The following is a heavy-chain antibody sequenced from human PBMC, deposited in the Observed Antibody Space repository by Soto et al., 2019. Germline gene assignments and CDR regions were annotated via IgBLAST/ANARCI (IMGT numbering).Heavy chain of an antibody. Sequence: ASVKVSCKASGYTFTGYYMHWVRQAPGQGLEWMGWINPNSGGTNYAQKFQGRVTMTRDTSISTAYMELSRLRSDDTAVYYCARVGAAALGYFDYWSQGTLVTVSS. V-gene: IGHV1-2*02. J-gene: IGHJ4*02. CDR2: INPNSGGT. CDR1: GYTFTGYY. D-gene: IGHD6-13*01. CDR3: ARVGAAALGYFDY.